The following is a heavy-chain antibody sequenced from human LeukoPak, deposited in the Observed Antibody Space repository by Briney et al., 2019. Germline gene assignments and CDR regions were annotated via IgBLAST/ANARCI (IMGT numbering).Heavy chain of an antibody. V-gene: IGHV4-34*01. Sequence: SETLSLTCAVYGGSFSGYYWSWIRQPPGKGLEWIGEINHSGSTNYNPSLKSRVTISVDTSKNQFSLKLSSVTAADTAVYYCARTDCGGDCHRKLYYYYGMDVWGQGTTVTVSS. J-gene: IGHJ6*02. D-gene: IGHD2-21*02. CDR2: INHSGST. CDR1: GGSFSGYY. CDR3: ARTDCGGDCHRKLYYYYGMDV.